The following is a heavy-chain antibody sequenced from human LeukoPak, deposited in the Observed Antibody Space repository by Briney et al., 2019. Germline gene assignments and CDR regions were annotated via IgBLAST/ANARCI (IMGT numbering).Heavy chain of an antibody. Sequence: KAGGSLRLSCAASGLIFSSHTMNWVRQAPGKGLEWVSSISSSSTYIDYADSVKGRFTISRDNAKNSLYLQMSSLRAEDTAVYYRARDTGPFDYWGQGTLVTVSS. CDR1: GLIFSSHT. V-gene: IGHV3-21*01. CDR2: ISSSSTYI. CDR3: ARDTGPFDY. J-gene: IGHJ4*02.